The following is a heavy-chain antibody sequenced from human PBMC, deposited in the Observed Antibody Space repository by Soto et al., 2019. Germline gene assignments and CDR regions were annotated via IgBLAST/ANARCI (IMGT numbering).Heavy chain of an antibody. CDR3: VWTPPHYYYGMDV. V-gene: IGHV4-4*07. J-gene: IGHJ6*02. D-gene: IGHD3-3*01. CDR1: GGSISSYY. CDR2: IYTSGST. Sequence: ETLSLTCTVSGGSISSYYWSWIRQPAGKGLEWIGRIYTSGSTNYNPSLKSRVTMSVDTSKNQFSLKLSSVTAADTAVYYCVWTPPHYYYGMDVWGQGTTVTVSS.